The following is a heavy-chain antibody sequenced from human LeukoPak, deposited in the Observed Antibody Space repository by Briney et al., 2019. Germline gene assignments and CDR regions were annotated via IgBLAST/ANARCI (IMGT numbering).Heavy chain of an antibody. J-gene: IGHJ3*02. CDR3: ARVGGLQAFDI. D-gene: IGHD3-16*01. Sequence: ASVKVSCKASGYSFTSYYMHWVRQAPGQGLEWMGIINPSGDSTSYAQKFQGRVTMTRDTSTSTVYMELSSLRSEDTAVYYCARVGGLQAFDIWGQGTMVTVSS. CDR2: INPSGDST. V-gene: IGHV1-46*01. CDR1: GYSFTSYY.